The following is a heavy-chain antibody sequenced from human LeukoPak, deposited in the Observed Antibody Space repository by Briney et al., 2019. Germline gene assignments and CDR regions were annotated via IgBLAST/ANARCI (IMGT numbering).Heavy chain of an antibody. Sequence: GGSLRLSCAASGFTFSSYEMNWVRQAPGKGLEWVSYISSSGSTIYYADSVKGRFTISRDNAKNSLYLQMNSLRAEDTAVYYCASYIVVVPAAMGYYMDVWGKGTTVTISS. J-gene: IGHJ6*03. V-gene: IGHV3-48*03. CDR2: ISSSGSTI. CDR1: GFTFSSYE. D-gene: IGHD2-2*01. CDR3: ASYIVVVPAAMGYYMDV.